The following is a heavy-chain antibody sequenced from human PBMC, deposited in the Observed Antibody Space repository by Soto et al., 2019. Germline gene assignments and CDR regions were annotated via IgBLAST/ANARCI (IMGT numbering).Heavy chain of an antibody. CDR2: ISGSGGST. CDR1: GLTFSSYA. V-gene: IGHV3-23*01. Sequence: GFLRLSCVPSGLTFSSYAMSGVRQAPGKGLEWVSAISGSGGSTYYADSVKGRFTISRDNSKNTLYLQMNSLRAEDTAVYYCATMTTVTTSWFDPWGQGTLVTVSS. J-gene: IGHJ5*02. CDR3: ATMTTVTTSWFDP. D-gene: IGHD4-17*01.